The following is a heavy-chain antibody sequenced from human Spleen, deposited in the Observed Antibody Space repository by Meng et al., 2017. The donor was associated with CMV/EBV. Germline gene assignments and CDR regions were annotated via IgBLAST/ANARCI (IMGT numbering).Heavy chain of an antibody. CDR1: GFTFDDFA. J-gene: IGHJ6*02. CDR3: AKGGGERVTFDAMDV. D-gene: IGHD2-21*02. Sequence: SLKISCAASGFTFDDFAMHWVRQTPGGGLEWVSGMSGNTGFIGYADSVKGRFTISRDNAKKTLSLQMNTLRTEDTGLYYCAKGGGERVTFDAMDVWGQGTTVTVSS. CDR2: MSGNTGFI. V-gene: IGHV3-9*01.